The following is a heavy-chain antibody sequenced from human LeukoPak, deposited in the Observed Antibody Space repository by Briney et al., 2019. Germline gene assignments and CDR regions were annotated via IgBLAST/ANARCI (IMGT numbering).Heavy chain of an antibody. CDR1: GYTFIDYY. D-gene: IGHD2-21*01. Sequence: ASVKVSCKASGYTFIDYYIHWVRQAPGQGLEWMGWINPNTGGTNYAQKFQGRVTMTRDTSISTAYMELSRLRSDDTAVYYCARDPSYSADPDYYYYYMDVWGKGTTVTVSS. V-gene: IGHV1-2*02. CDR3: ARDPSYSADPDYYYYYMDV. CDR2: INPNTGGT. J-gene: IGHJ6*03.